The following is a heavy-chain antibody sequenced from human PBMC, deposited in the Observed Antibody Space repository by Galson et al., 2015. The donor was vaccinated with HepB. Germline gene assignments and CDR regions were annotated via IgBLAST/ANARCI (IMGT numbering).Heavy chain of an antibody. V-gene: IGHV3-9*01. CDR2: ISWNSGSI. CDR1: GFTFDDYA. J-gene: IGHJ4*02. Sequence: SLRLSCAASGFTFDDYAMHWVRQAPGKGLEWVSGISWNSGSIGYADSVKGRFTISRDNAKNSLYLQMNSLRAEDTALYYCAKDVDGYTSGQFDYWGQGTLVTVSS. CDR3: AKDVDGYTSGQFDY. D-gene: IGHD5-24*01.